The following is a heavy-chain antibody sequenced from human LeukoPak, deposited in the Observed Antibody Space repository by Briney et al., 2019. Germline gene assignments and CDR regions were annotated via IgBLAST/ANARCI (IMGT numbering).Heavy chain of an antibody. CDR1: GFTFTKYA. Sequence: PGGSLRLSCAASGFTFTKYAMSWVRQAPGRGLEWVSNISPGGSTNYADSVKGRFTISRDNSKNTLYLQMNSLRAEDTAVYYCARDRYYYGSGFDYWGQGTLVTVSS. CDR3: ARDRYYYGSGFDY. CDR2: ISPGGST. D-gene: IGHD3-10*01. J-gene: IGHJ4*02. V-gene: IGHV3-23*01.